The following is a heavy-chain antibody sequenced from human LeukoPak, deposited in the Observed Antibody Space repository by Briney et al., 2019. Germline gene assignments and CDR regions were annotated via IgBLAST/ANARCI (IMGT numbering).Heavy chain of an antibody. CDR3: AKGFGSYDSSDFDS. CDR1: GFTFNYVW. D-gene: IGHD3-22*01. CDR2: IRSRTGGGTT. J-gene: IGHJ4*02. Sequence: GSLGLSCAASGFTFNYVWMNLVRQVPGKGLEWVGRIRSRTGGGTTDYAAPVKGRFTISRDDSKKTLYLQMNSLRIEDTAVYYCAKGFGSYDSSDFDSWGQGTLVTVSS. V-gene: IGHV3-15*07.